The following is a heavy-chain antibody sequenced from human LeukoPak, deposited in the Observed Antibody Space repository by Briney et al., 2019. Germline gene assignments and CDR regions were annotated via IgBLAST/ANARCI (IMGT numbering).Heavy chain of an antibody. J-gene: IGHJ4*02. V-gene: IGHV3-23*01. CDR3: AKDLLMYSSGWPLDY. D-gene: IGHD6-19*01. Sequence: GGSLRLSCAASGFTFSSYAMSWVRQAPGKGLEWVSTISNSGGTTYYADSVKGRFTISRDDSENTLYLQMNSLRAEDTAVYYCAKDLLMYSSGWPLDYWGQGTLVTVSS. CDR1: GFTFSSYA. CDR2: ISNSGGTT.